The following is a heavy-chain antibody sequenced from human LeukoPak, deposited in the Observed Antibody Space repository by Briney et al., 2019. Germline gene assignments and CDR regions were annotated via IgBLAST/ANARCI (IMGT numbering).Heavy chain of an antibody. Sequence: GGSLRLSCAASGFTFSLYSMNWVRQAPGKGLEWVSYITSGSSTIYYADSVRGRFTISRDNAKNSLYLQMNSLRDEDTAVYYCASSGSYRFDYWGQGTLVTVSS. CDR2: ITSGSSTI. V-gene: IGHV3-48*02. D-gene: IGHD1-26*01. CDR3: ASSGSYRFDY. J-gene: IGHJ4*02. CDR1: GFTFSLYS.